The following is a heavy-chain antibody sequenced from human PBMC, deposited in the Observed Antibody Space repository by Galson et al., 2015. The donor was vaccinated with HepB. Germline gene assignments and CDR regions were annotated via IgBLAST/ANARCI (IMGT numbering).Heavy chain of an antibody. V-gene: IGHV4-34*01. CDR3: ARTLQQLGFYYGMDV. Sequence: LSLTCAVYGGSFSGYYWSWIRQPPGTGLEWIGEINHSGSTNYNPSLKSRVTISVDTSKNQFSLKLSSVTAADTAVYYCARTLQQLGFYYGMDVWGQGTTVTVSS. CDR2: INHSGST. J-gene: IGHJ6*02. D-gene: IGHD6-13*01. CDR1: GGSFSGYY.